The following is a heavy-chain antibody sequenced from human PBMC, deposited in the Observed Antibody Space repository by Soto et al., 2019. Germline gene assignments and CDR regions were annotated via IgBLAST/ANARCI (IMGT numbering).Heavy chain of an antibody. CDR2: ISYDGNNK. V-gene: IGHV3-30*18. CDR3: AKVRYSGSHYGMDV. D-gene: IGHD1-26*01. Sequence: QVQLVESGGGVVQPGRSLRLSCAASGFTFSSYGMHWVRQAPGKGLEWVAVISYDGNNKYYADSVKGRFTISRDSSKNTLYLQMNSLRAEDTAVYYCAKVRYSGSHYGMDVWGQGTTATVSS. J-gene: IGHJ6*02. CDR1: GFTFSSYG.